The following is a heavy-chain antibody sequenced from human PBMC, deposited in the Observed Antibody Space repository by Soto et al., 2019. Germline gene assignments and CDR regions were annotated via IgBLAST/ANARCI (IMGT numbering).Heavy chain of an antibody. CDR3: ATSGGSLHNWFDP. J-gene: IGHJ5*02. CDR1: GASMSSSLYY. V-gene: IGHV4-39*01. CDR2: IFYSGTT. D-gene: IGHD2-15*01. Sequence: PSETLSLTCTVSGASMSSSLYYWGWIRQPPGKGLDWIGTIFYSGTTYYNPSLESRVTISIDKSKNQFSLKLNSVTAADTAVYYCATSGGSLHNWFDPWGQGTLVTVSS.